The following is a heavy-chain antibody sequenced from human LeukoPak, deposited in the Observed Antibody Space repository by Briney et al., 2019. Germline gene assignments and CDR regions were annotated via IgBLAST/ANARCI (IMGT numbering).Heavy chain of an antibody. V-gene: IGHV1-46*01. D-gene: IGHD2/OR15-2a*01. CDR2: INPSGGNT. CDR3: ARQRGGQYEDAFDI. CDR1: GYTFTSYY. Sequence: ASVKVSCKASGYTFTSYYMHWMRQAPGQGLELMGIINPSGGNTIYAQKFQDRVTMTRDTSTSTVYMELSSLRSEDTAVYYCARQRGGQYEDAFDIWGQGTMVTVSS. J-gene: IGHJ3*02.